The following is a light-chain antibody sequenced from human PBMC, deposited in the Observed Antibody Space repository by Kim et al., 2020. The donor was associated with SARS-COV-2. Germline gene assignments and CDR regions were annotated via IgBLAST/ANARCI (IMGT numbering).Light chain of an antibody. CDR1: NIGSKN. J-gene: IGLJ2*01. Sequence: SYELTQPLSVSVALGQTARITRGGNNIGSKNVHWYQQKPGQAPVLVIYRDSNRPSGIPERFSGSNSGNTATLTISRAQAGDEADYYCQVWDSSNVVFGGG. CDR2: RDS. CDR3: QVWDSSNVV. V-gene: IGLV3-9*01.